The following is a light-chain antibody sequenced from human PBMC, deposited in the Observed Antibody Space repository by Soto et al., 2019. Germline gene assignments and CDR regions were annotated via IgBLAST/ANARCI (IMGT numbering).Light chain of an antibody. CDR1: RSDIGNYNR. CDR3: NAQTSVNTYV. V-gene: IGLV2-14*01. CDR2: AVA. J-gene: IGLJ1*01. Sequence: QSALTQPASVSGSPGQSITIACTGTRSDIGNYNRVSWYQQHPGKAPKLMIYAVADRPSGVPNRFSGSKSGNTASLTISGLQAEDEADYYCNAQTSVNTYVFGTGTKLTVL.